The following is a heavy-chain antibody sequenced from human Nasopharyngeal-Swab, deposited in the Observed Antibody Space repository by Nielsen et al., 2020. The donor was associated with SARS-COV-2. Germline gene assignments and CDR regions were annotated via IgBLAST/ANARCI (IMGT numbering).Heavy chain of an antibody. D-gene: IGHD4-23*01. CDR3: ARDRHGDDSRNYYYGMDV. V-gene: IGHV3-11*01. Sequence: GGSLRLSCEASRMMFSEYEMNWIRQAPGKGLEWVSYISSSGSTIYYADSVKGRFTISRDNAKKSLYLQMNSLRAEDTAVYYCARDRHGDDSRNYYYGMDVWGQGTTVSVSS. CDR1: RMMFSEYE. CDR2: ISSSGSTI. J-gene: IGHJ6*02.